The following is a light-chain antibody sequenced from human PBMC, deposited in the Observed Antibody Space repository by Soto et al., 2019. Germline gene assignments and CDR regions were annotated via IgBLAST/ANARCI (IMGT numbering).Light chain of an antibody. CDR2: GAS. V-gene: IGKV3-20*01. J-gene: IGKJ2*01. Sequence: EIVLTQSPGTLSLSPGERATLSCRASQSVSSSYLAWYQQKPGQAPRLLIYGASSRATGIPGRFSGSGSGTNFTLTISRLEPGDFAVYYCQQYGSSPRYTFGQGTKLEIK. CDR3: QQYGSSPRYT. CDR1: QSVSSSY.